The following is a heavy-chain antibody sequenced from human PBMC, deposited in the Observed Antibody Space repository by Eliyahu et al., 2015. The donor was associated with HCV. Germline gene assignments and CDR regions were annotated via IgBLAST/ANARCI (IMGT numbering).Heavy chain of an antibody. CDR2: INPRTGGI. Sequence: QVQLVQSGAEVKKPGVSVRVSCKASGYTXSDYXVHWVRQAPGQGLEWMGRINPRTGGINYAQKFQGKVTMTRDTSISAAYMDLSRLRSDDTAVYYCARDVFDFWSGNYLLGMDVWGQGTTVTVSS. CDR1: GYTXSDYX. CDR3: ARDVFDFWSGNYLLGMDV. D-gene: IGHD3-3*01. J-gene: IGHJ6*02. V-gene: IGHV1-2*06.